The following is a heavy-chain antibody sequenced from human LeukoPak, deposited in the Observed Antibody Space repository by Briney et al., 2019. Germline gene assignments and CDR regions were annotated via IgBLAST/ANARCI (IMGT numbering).Heavy chain of an antibody. D-gene: IGHD3-22*01. CDR1: GFTFGDYA. Sequence: PGGSLRLSCTASGFTFGDYAMSWVRQAPGKGLEWVGFIRSKAYGGTTEYAASVKGRFTISRDDSKSIAYLQMNSLRAEDTAVYYCARDRGSDYYDSSGYYYYWGQGTLVTVSS. CDR3: ARDRGSDYYDSSGYYYY. J-gene: IGHJ4*02. CDR2: IRSKAYGGTT. V-gene: IGHV3-49*04.